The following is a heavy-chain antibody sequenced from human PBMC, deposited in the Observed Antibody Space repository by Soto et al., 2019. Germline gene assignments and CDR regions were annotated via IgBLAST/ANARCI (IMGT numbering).Heavy chain of an antibody. CDR3: ARGLRGYYDSTGYPYYFDY. V-gene: IGHV4-34*01. Sequence: SETLSLTCAVYGGSFSGYYWSWIRQPPGKGLEWIGEINHSGSTNYNPSLKSRVTISVDTTKNQFSLKLSSVTAADTAVYYCARGLRGYYDSTGYPYYFDYWGQGTLVTVSS. CDR2: INHSGST. D-gene: IGHD3-22*01. J-gene: IGHJ4*02. CDR1: GGSFSGYY.